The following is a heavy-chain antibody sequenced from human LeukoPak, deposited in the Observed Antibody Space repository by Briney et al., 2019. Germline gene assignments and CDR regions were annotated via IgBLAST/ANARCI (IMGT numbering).Heavy chain of an antibody. CDR2: IYSGGST. CDR3: ARVSDYYGSGTPYLLGYYGMDV. V-gene: IGHV3-66*01. Sequence: GGSLRLSCAASGFTVSSNYMSWVRQASGKGLEWVSVIYSGGSTYYADSVKGRFTISRDNSKNTLYLQMNSLRAEDTAVYYCARVSDYYGSGTPYLLGYYGMDVWGQGTTVTVSS. CDR1: GFTVSSNY. D-gene: IGHD3-10*01. J-gene: IGHJ6*02.